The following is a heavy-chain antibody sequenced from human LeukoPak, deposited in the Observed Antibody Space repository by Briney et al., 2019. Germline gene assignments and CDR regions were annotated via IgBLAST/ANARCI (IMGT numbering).Heavy chain of an antibody. V-gene: IGHV4-59*08. J-gene: IGHJ4*02. CDR3: ARTYSSSSSFDY. CDR1: GGSISSYY. CDR2: IYYSGST. Sequence: SETLSLTCTVSGGSISSYYWSWIRQPPGKGLEWIGYIYYSGSTNYNPSLKSRVTISVDTSKNQFSLKLSSVTAADTAVYYCARTYSSSSSFDYWGQGTLVTVSS. D-gene: IGHD6-13*01.